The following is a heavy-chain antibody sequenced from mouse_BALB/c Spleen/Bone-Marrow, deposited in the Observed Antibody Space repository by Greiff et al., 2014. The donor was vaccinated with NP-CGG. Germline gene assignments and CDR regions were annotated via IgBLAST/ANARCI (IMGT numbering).Heavy chain of an antibody. Sequence: LVESGAELVMPGASVKMSCKASGYTFTDYWMHWVKQRPEQGLEWIGAIDTSDSYISYNQKFKGKATLTVDESSSTAYMQLSSLTSEDSAVYHCARSDYRYDPLANWGQGTLVTVSA. CDR2: IDTSDSYI. CDR1: GYTFTDYW. CDR3: ARSDYRYDPLAN. J-gene: IGHJ3*01. D-gene: IGHD2-14*01. V-gene: IGHV1-69*01.